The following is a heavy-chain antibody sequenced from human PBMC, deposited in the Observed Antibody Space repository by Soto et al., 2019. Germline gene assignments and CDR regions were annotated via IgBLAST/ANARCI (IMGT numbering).Heavy chain of an antibody. V-gene: IGHV1-18*01. J-gene: IGHJ4*02. D-gene: IGHD3-3*01. CDR1: GYTFTSYG. Sequence: ASVKVSCKASGYTFTSYGISWVRQAPGQGLEWMGWISAYNGNTNYAQKLQGRVTMTTDTSTSTAYMELRSLRSDDTAVYYCARVTIFGVVIIGAIDYWGRGTLVTVSS. CDR2: ISAYNGNT. CDR3: ARVTIFGVVIIGAIDY.